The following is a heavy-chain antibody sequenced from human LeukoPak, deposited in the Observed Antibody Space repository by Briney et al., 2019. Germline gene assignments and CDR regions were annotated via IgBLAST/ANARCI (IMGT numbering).Heavy chain of an antibody. Sequence: SETLSLTCAVYGGSFSGYYWSWIRHPPGKGLEGIGEFNNSGSTNYNPSLKSRVTISVDTSKNQFSLKLSSVTAADTAVYYCASTVRTGTTSGGAPGKYYFDFWGQGTLVTVSS. CDR2: FNNSGST. V-gene: IGHV4-34*01. CDR1: GGSFSGYY. CDR3: ASTVRTGTTSGGAPGKYYFDF. J-gene: IGHJ4*02. D-gene: IGHD1-1*01.